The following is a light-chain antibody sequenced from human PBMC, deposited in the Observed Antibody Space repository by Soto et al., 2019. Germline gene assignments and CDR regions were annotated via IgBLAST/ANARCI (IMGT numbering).Light chain of an antibody. CDR3: LQYYGYFRT. V-gene: IGKV3-15*01. Sequence: EILMTQSPATLSVSPGERATLSCRASQSVSSTLAWYQQKPGQAPRLLIYGASTRATGIPSRFSGSGSGTKFTLTISSLQSDDFAAYYCLQYYGYFRTFGQGTKVDIK. J-gene: IGKJ1*01. CDR1: QSVSST. CDR2: GAS.